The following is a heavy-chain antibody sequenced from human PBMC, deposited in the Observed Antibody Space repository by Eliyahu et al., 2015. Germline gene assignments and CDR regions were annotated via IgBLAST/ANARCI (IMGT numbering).Heavy chain of an antibody. CDR2: IGRRGSPI. J-gene: IGHJ4*02. D-gene: IGHD6-13*01. CDR1: XXXLGSYX. Sequence: EVQLVESGGXLVQPGGSLRLSCAAAXXXLGSYXMTWVRQAPGRGLQWVAXIGRRGSPIYYTASVKGRFTISRDTAKNSVFLQMNSLRDEDTALYYCARDSGITGADDYWGQGTPVTVSS. CDR3: ARDSGITGADDY. V-gene: IGHV3-48*02.